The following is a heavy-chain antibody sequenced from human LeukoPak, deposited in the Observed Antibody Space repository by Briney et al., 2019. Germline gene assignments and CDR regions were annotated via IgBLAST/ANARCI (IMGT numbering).Heavy chain of an antibody. CDR2: INWNGGST. Sequence: GGSLRLSCAASGFTFDDYGMSWVRQAPGKGLEWVSGINWNGGSTGYADSVKGRSTISRDNAKNSLYLQMNSLRAEDTALYYCARTTSSYSTVTDYFDYWGQGTLVTVSS. D-gene: IGHD4-17*01. CDR1: GFTFDDYG. V-gene: IGHV3-20*04. J-gene: IGHJ4*02. CDR3: ARTTSSYSTVTDYFDY.